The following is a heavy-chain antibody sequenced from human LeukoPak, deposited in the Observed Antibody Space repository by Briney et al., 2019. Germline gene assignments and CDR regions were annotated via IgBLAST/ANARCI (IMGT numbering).Heavy chain of an antibody. CDR2: IKSKTDGGTT. Sequence: PGGSLRLSCAASGFTFSNAWMSWVRQAPGKGLEWVGRIKSKTDGGTTDYAAPVKGRFTISRDDSKNTLYLQMNSLKTEDTAVYYCTTVEWELLRPFDYWGQGTLVTVSS. CDR3: TTVEWELLRPFDY. V-gene: IGHV3-15*01. CDR1: GFTFSNAW. J-gene: IGHJ4*02. D-gene: IGHD1-26*01.